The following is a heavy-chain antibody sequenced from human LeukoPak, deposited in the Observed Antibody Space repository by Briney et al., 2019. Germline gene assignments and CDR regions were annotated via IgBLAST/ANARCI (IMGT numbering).Heavy chain of an antibody. CDR3: ARARWLGTFDY. Sequence: ASVTVSCKASGYTFTGYYMHWVRQAPGQGLEWMGRINPNSGGTNYAQKFQGRVTVTRDTSSSTAYMELSRLRSDDTAVYYCARARWLGTFDYWGQGTLVTVSS. CDR1: GYTFTGYY. CDR2: INPNSGGT. J-gene: IGHJ4*02. V-gene: IGHV1-2*06. D-gene: IGHD6-19*01.